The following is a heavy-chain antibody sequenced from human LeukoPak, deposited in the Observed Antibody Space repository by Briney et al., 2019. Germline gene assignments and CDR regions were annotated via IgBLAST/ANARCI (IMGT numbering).Heavy chain of an antibody. CDR2: VYYTGST. Sequence: SETLSLTCAVPGGSISNYDFWTGIRQPPGKGLEWIGYVYYTGSTNFNPSLKSRVTMSLDTSRNQFSLKLTSLTAAHTAVYYCARGAMGTTPFFDHRARGTLVSVSS. J-gene: IGHJ4*02. CDR1: GGSISNYD. CDR3: ARGAMGTTPFFDH. V-gene: IGHV4-59*01. D-gene: IGHD1-1*01.